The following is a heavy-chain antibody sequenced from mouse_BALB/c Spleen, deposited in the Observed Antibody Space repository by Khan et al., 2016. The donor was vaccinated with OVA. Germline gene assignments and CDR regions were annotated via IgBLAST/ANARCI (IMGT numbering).Heavy chain of an antibody. Sequence: QIQLVQSGPELKKPGETVKISCKASGYSFTNYGMTWVKQAPGKGLKWMGWINTYTGEPTSADDFMGRFAFSLETSATTASLQINNLKKEEEAKDFCARVGNYWYFDVWGEGTAVTVSS. D-gene: IGHD2-1*01. CDR3: ARVGNYWYFDV. CDR2: INTYTGEP. V-gene: IGHV9-1*02. CDR1: GYSFTNYG. J-gene: IGHJ1*01.